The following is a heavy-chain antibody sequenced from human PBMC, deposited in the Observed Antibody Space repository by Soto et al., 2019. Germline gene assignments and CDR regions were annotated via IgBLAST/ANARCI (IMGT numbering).Heavy chain of an antibody. D-gene: IGHD2-15*01. V-gene: IGHV3-23*01. Sequence: GGSLRLSCAASGFTFSSYAMSWVRQAPGKGLEWVSAISGSGGSTYYADSVKGRFTISADKSDTTAYLQWASLKASDTGMYYCARLSFSGYSGYEFDSWAQGTLVTVSS. J-gene: IGHJ4*02. CDR1: GFTFSSYA. CDR2: ISGSGGST. CDR3: ARLSFSGYSGYEFDS.